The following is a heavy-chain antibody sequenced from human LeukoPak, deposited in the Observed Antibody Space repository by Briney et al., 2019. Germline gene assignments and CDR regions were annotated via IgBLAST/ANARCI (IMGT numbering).Heavy chain of an antibody. J-gene: IGHJ6*03. CDR1: GGTFSSYA. CDR3: ARESSSENYYYYYMDV. D-gene: IGHD6-6*01. Sequence: SVKVSCKASGGTFSSYAISWVRHAPGQGLEWMGGTIPIFGTANYAQKFQGRVTITTDESTSTAYMELSSLRSEDTAVYYCARESSSENYYYYYMDVWGKGTTVTVSS. CDR2: TIPIFGTA. V-gene: IGHV1-69*05.